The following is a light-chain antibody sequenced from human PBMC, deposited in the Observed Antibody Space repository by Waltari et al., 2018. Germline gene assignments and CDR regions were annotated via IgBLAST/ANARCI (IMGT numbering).Light chain of an antibody. CDR2: DSF. CDR1: QNIRGAY. CDR3: HQYDTSPQT. V-gene: IGKV3-20*01. Sequence: EVVLTQSPGTLSFSPGERATLSCRASQNIRGAYLACDQQRPGHAPRRLIYDSFIRATGIPDRFSGSGSGADFTLTISSLAPEDSAVYFCHQYDTSPQTFGQGTKVSIK. J-gene: IGKJ1*01.